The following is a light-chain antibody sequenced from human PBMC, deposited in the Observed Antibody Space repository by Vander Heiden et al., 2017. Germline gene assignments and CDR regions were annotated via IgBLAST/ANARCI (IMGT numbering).Light chain of an antibody. CDR1: SSDVGGYNY. CDR3: CSYAGSYTFYV. V-gene: IGLV2-11*01. CDR2: DVS. Sequence: QSALTQPRSVSGSPGQSVTISCTGNSSDVGGYNYFSWYQQHPGKAPKLMIYDVSKRPSGVPDRFSGSKSGNTASLTISGLQAEDEADYYCCSYAGSYTFYVFGTGTKVTAL. J-gene: IGLJ1*01.